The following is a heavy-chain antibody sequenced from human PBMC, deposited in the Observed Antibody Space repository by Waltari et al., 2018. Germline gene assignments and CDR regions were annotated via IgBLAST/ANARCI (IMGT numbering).Heavy chain of an antibody. CDR2: IKQDGSEK. J-gene: IGHJ5*02. D-gene: IGHD6-13*01. V-gene: IGHV3-7*01. CDR1: GGSISSSSYY. Sequence: LQLQESGPGLVKPSETLSLTCTVSGGSISSSSYYWGWIRQPPGKGLEWVANIKQDGSEKYYVDSVKGRFTISRDNAKNSLYLQMNSLRAEDTAVYYCARCSSSWNWFDPWGQGTLVTVSS. CDR3: ARCSSSWNWFDP.